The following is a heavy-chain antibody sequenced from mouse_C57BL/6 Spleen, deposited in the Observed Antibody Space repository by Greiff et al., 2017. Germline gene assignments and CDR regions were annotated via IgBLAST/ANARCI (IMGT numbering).Heavy chain of an antibody. CDR1: GYTFTSYW. V-gene: IGHV1-50*01. D-gene: IGHD2-5*01. CDR2: IDPSDSYT. CDR3: ARGGYSNLYAMDY. J-gene: IGHJ4*01. Sequence: QVQLQQPGAELVKPGASVKLSCKASGYTFTSYWMQWVKQRPGQGLEWIGEIDPSDSYTNYNQKLKGKATLTVDTSSSTAYMQLSSLTSEDSAVYYCARGGYSNLYAMDYWGQGTSVTVSS.